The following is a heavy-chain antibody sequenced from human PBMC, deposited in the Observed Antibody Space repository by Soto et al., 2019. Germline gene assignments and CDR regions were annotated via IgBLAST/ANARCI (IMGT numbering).Heavy chain of an antibody. CDR3: ARDSYGDYYYYYMDV. J-gene: IGHJ6*03. Sequence: ASVKVSCKASGYTFTSYGISWVRQAPGQGLERMGWISAYNGNTNYAQKLQGRVTMTTDTSTSTAYMELRSLRSDDTAVYYCARDSYGDYYYYYMDVWGKGTTVTVSS. V-gene: IGHV1-18*01. D-gene: IGHD4-17*01. CDR2: ISAYNGNT. CDR1: GYTFTSYG.